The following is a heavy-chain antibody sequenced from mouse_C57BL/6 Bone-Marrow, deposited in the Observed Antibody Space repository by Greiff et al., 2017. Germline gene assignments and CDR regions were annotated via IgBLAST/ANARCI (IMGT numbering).Heavy chain of an antibody. CDR2: INPNNGGT. V-gene: IGHV1-26*01. CDR3: ASQRVQYYYAMDY. J-gene: IGHJ4*01. Sequence: EVQLQQSGPELVKPGASVKISCKASGYTFTDYYMNWVKQSHGKSLEWIGDINPNNGGTSYNQKFKGKATLTVDKSSSTAYMELRSLTSEDSAVYYCASQRVQYYYAMDYWGQGTSVTVSS. CDR1: GYTFTDYY.